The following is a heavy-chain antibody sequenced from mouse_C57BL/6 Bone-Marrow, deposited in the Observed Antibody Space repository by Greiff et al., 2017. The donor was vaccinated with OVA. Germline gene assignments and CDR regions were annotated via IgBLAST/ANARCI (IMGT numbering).Heavy chain of an antibody. V-gene: IGHV2-2*01. Sequence: QVQLQQSGPGLVQPSQSLSITCTVSGFSLTSYGVHWVRQSPGKGLEWLGVIWSGGSTDYNAAFISRLSISKDNSKSQVFFKMNSLQAEDTAIYYCARNEGVYYGSSYWYFDVWGTGTTVTVSS. CDR2: IWSGGST. D-gene: IGHD1-1*01. J-gene: IGHJ1*03. CDR3: ARNEGVYYGSSYWYFDV. CDR1: GFSLTSYG.